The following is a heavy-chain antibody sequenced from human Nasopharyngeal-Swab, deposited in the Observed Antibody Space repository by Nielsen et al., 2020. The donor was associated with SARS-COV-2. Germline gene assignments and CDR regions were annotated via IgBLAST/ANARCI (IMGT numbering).Heavy chain of an antibody. J-gene: IGHJ5*02. D-gene: IGHD3-3*01. V-gene: IGHV4-39*07. CDR2: IYYSGGA. CDR3: AKYAHYDFLSGYHLGWFDP. Sequence: CQAPGMGLEWIGSIYYSGGANYNLSLKSRVTISVDTSKNQFSLKLNSVTAADTAVYYCAKYAHYDFLSGYHLGWFDPWGQGTLVTVSS.